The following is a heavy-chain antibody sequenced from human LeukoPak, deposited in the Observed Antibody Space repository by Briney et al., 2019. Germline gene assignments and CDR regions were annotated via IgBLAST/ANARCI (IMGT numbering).Heavy chain of an antibody. J-gene: IGHJ3*02. D-gene: IGHD3/OR15-3a*01. Sequence: SETLSLTCTVSGGSISSYYWSWIRQPPGKGLEWIGYIYYSGSTNYNPSLKSRVTISVDTSKNQFSLKLSSVTAADTAVYYCARDLSGLDYAFDIWGQGTMVTVSS. CDR3: ARDLSGLDYAFDI. CDR2: IYYSGST. CDR1: GGSISSYY. V-gene: IGHV4-59*01.